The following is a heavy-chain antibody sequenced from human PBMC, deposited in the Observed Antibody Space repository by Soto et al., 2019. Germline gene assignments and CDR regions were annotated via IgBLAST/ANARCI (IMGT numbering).Heavy chain of an antibody. CDR3: ARDSIGAVAGTRWFDP. CDR2: INAGNGNT. V-gene: IGHV1-3*01. Sequence: ASVKVSCKASGYTFTSYAMHWVRQAPGQRLEWMGWINAGNGNTKYSQKFQGRVTITRDTSASTAYMELSSLRSEDTAVYYCARDSIGAVAGTRWFDPWGQGTLVTVPQ. CDR1: GYTFTSYA. D-gene: IGHD6-19*01. J-gene: IGHJ5*02.